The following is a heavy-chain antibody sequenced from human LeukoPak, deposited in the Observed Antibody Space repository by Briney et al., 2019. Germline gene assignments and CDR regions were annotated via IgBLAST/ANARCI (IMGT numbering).Heavy chain of an antibody. CDR2: ISGSGGST. J-gene: IGHJ3*02. CDR3: ARVRVGSGSSHAADAFDI. V-gene: IGHV3-23*01. Sequence: PGGSLRLSCAASGFTFSSYAMSWVRQAPGKGLEWVSAISGSGGSTYYADSVKGRFTISRDNSKNTLYLQMNSLRAEDTAVYYCARVRVGSGSSHAADAFDIWGQGTMVTVSS. CDR1: GFTFSSYA. D-gene: IGHD1-26*01.